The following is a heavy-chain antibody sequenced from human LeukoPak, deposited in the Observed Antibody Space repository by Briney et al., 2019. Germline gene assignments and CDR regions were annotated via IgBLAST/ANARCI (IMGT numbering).Heavy chain of an antibody. CDR3: ARYSFPVRYGMDV. D-gene: IGHD5-18*01. J-gene: IGHJ6*02. CDR1: GGSISSYY. Sequence: SETLSLTCTVSGGSISSYYWSWIRQPPGKGLEWIGYIYYSGSTNYNPSLKSRVTISADTSKNQFSLKLSSVTAADTAVYYCARYSFPVRYGMDVWGQGTTVTVSS. CDR2: IYYSGST. V-gene: IGHV4-59*08.